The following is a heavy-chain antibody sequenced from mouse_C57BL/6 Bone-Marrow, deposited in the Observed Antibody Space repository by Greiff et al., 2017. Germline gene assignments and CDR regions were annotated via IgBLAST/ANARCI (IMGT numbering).Heavy chain of an antibody. V-gene: IGHV5-4*01. J-gene: IGHJ2*01. CDR3: ARERGWVFDY. D-gene: IGHD1-1*02. Sequence: EVKLVESGGGLVKPGGSLKLSCAASGFTFSSYAMSWVRQTPEKRLEWVATISDGGSYTYYPDNVKGRFTISRDNAKNNLYLQMSHLKSEDTAMYYCARERGWVFDYWGQGTTLTVSS. CDR2: ISDGGSYT. CDR1: GFTFSSYA.